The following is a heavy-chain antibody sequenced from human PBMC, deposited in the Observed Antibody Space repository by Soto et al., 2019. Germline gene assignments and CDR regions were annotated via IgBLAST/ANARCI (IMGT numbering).Heavy chain of an antibody. J-gene: IGHJ4*02. Sequence: EVQLVESGGGLVQPGGSLRLSCAASGFTFSSHWMNWVRQAPGKGLVWVSRISGDGRTTSHADSVKGRFTISRDNDKNTLYLQMNSLRVQDTAVYYCARGVPNCSSSSCYFDFWGQGILVTVSS. CDR2: ISGDGRTT. CDR3: ARGVPNCSSSSCYFDF. CDR1: GFTFSSHW. V-gene: IGHV3-74*01. D-gene: IGHD2-2*01.